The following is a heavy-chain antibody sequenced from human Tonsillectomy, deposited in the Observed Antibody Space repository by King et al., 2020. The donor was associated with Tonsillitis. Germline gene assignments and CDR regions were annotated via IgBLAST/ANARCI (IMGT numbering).Heavy chain of an antibody. D-gene: IGHD6-19*01. CDR1: GFTFSNAW. J-gene: IGHJ3*01. V-gene: IGHV3-15*01. CDR3: STDRRGYSSGWYGAYDV. Sequence: VQLVESGGDLLKPGGSLRLSCAASGFTFSNAWMGWVRQGPGKGLGWVGRINSKTNGGTTDYAPPVEGRVTISREESKSTLFLQMNSLKTEDTAVYFFSTDRRGYSSGWYGAYDVWGQGTTVTVSS. CDR2: INSKTNGGTT.